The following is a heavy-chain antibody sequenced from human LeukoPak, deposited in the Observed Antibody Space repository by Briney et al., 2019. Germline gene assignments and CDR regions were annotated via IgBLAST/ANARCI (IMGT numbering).Heavy chain of an antibody. Sequence: SETLSLTCAVSGYSISSGYYWGWIRQPPGKGLEWIGSIYYSGSTYYNPSLKSRVTISVDTSKNQFSLKLSSVTAADTAVYYCARTYYDFWSGYYKGLFDYWGQGTLVTVSS. J-gene: IGHJ4*02. D-gene: IGHD3-3*01. V-gene: IGHV4-38-2*01. CDR1: GYSISSGYY. CDR2: IYYSGST. CDR3: ARTYYDFWSGYYKGLFDY.